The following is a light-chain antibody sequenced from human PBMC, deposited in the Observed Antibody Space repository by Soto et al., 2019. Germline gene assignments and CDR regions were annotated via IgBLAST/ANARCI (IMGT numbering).Light chain of an antibody. CDR2: LNSNGSH. Sequence: QLVLTQSPSASASLGASVKLTCALSSGHSSYAIAWHQQQPEKGPRALMKLNSNGSHTRGDGIPDRSSGSSSGAERYLTISSLQSEDEADYYCQTWGTGILVFGGGSKLTVL. J-gene: IGLJ3*02. CDR1: SGHSSYA. CDR3: QTWGTGILV. V-gene: IGLV4-69*01.